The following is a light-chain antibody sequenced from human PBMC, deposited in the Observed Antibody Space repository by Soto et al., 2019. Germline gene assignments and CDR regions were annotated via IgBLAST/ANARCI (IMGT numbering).Light chain of an antibody. J-gene: IGLJ1*01. CDR1: SSNIGNNY. CDR2: DNN. V-gene: IGLV1-51*01. Sequence: QAVVTQPPSVSAAPGQKVTISCSGSSSNIGNNYVSWYQQLPGTAPKLLIYDNNKRPSGIPDRFSGSKSGTSATLGITGLQTGDGADYYCGTWDSSLSAYVFGTGTKVTVL. CDR3: GTWDSSLSAYV.